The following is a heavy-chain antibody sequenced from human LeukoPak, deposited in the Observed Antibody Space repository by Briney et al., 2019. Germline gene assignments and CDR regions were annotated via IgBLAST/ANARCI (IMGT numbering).Heavy chain of an antibody. V-gene: IGHV3-23*01. CDR1: GFTFSSYA. D-gene: IGHD3-22*01. J-gene: IGHJ4*02. CDR2: ISGSGGST. Sequence: PGGSLRLSCAASGFTFSSYAMSWVRQAPGKGLEWVSAISGSGGSTYYADSVKGRFTISRDNSKNTLYLQMNSLRAEDTAVYYCAKDGPDYYDSSGYYFSWGQGTLVTVSS. CDR3: AKDGPDYYDSSGYYFS.